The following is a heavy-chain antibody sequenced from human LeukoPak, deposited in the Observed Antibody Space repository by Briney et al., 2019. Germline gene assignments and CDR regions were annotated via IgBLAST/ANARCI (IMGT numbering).Heavy chain of an antibody. CDR3: ARDTTLND. J-gene: IGHJ4*02. CDR1: GFTFSSYA. D-gene: IGHD1-14*01. V-gene: IGHV3-48*02. Sequence: PGGSLRLSRAASGFTFSSYAMNWVRQAPGKGLEWVSYISSSSSAISYADSVKGRFTISRDNAKNTLYLQMDSLRDEDTAVYYCARDTTLNDWGQGTLVTVSS. CDR2: ISSSSSAI.